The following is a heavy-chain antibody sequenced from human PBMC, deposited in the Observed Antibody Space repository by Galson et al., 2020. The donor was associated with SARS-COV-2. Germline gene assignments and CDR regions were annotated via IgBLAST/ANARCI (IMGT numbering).Heavy chain of an antibody. J-gene: IGHJ3*01. V-gene: IGHV3-11*01. CDR2: ISSGGSAK. CDR3: VRGRSQSGYGSFPDGFDL. CDR1: GFTFSGHY. Sequence: GGSLRLSCAASGFTFSGHYMSWVRQDPARGLEWVSYISSGGSAKYYAGSVRDRFTISRDNAESSVFLEMKNLRVEDAAVYFCVRGRSQSGYGSFPDGFDLGGQGTVVTVSS. D-gene: IGHD1-26*01.